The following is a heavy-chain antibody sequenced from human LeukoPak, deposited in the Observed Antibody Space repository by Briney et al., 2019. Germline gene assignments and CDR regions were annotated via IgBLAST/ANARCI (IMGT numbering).Heavy chain of an antibody. D-gene: IGHD3-22*01. CDR2: ISYDGSNK. J-gene: IGHJ4*02. V-gene: IGHV3-30*03. CDR3: ARGAVVVTNYFDF. Sequence: GGSLRLSCAASGFTFSSYGMHWVRQAPGKGLEWVAVISYDGSNKYYADSVKDRFTISRDNSKNTLYLQMNSLRAEDTAVYYCARGAVVVTNYFDFWGQGTLVTVSS. CDR1: GFTFSSYG.